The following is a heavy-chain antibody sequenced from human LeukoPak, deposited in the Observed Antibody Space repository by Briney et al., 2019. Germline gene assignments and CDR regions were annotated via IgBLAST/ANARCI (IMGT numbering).Heavy chain of an antibody. CDR1: GGSISSYY. J-gene: IGHJ3*02. D-gene: IGHD3-3*01. V-gene: IGHV4-59*01. CDR2: IYYSGST. CDR3: ARFTYYDFWSGSRGHAFDI. Sequence: PSETLSLTCTVSGGSISSYYWSWIRQPPGKGLEWIGYIYYSGSTNYNPSLKSRVTISVDTSKNQFSLKLSSVTAADTAVYYCARFTYYDFWSGSRGHAFDIWGQGKMVTVSS.